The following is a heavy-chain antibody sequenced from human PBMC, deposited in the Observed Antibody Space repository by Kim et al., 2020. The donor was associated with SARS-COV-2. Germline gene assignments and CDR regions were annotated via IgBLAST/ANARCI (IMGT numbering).Heavy chain of an antibody. Sequence: VGSLRLSCAASGFTFSDYSMTWVRQAPGKGPEFVSYINSGSTTFFYADSVKGRFTIFRDNTKSSLYLLMNSLTADDTAVYYCARGYGSSWFHYWGQGTLGTVSS. CDR2: INSGSTTF. CDR1: GFTFSDYS. CDR3: ARGYGSSWFHY. D-gene: IGHD6-13*01. J-gene: IGHJ4*02. V-gene: IGHV3-48*04.